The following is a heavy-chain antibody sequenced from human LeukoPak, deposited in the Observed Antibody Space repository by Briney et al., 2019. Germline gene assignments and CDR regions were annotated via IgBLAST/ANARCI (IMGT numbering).Heavy chain of an antibody. CDR3: AREWHYQFDY. CDR2: VYHSGIT. CDR1: GGSITNTNYY. V-gene: IGHV4-39*07. Sequence: SETLSLTCTVSGGSITNTNYYWAWIRQPPGEGLEWIGSVYHSGITYYTPSLKSRVSISVDTSKNQFSLKVTSVTAADTAVYYCAREWHYQFDYWGQGSLVTVSS. J-gene: IGHJ4*02. D-gene: IGHD3-10*01.